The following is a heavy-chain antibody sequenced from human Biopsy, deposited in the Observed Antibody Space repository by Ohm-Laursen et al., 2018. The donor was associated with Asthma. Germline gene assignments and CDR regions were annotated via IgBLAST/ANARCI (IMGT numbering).Heavy chain of an antibody. CDR3: AKRRGYSGHDNDY. CDR2: ISYDGNHK. D-gene: IGHD5-12*01. V-gene: IGHV3-30*18. Sequence: SLRLSCAASGFMFRSFGMHWVRQAPGKGLEWVAVISYDGNHKFYEDSVKGRFTISRDNSKSTLYLQMNSLRTEDTAVYYRAKRRGYSGHDNDYWGQGTLVIVSS. J-gene: IGHJ4*02. CDR1: GFMFRSFG.